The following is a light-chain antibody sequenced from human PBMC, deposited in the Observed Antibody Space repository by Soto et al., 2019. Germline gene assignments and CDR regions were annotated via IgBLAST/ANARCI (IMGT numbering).Light chain of an antibody. J-gene: IGKJ1*01. Sequence: DMHMTQSPSSLSGSVGDRVTITCRAGQTTSSWLAWYQQKPGEAPKLLVYKSSTLKSGVPSSFSGSGSGTEFTLTISSLQSDYCGTYYCQHYNSYSGEVGQGTKVDIK. V-gene: IGKV1-5*03. CDR3: QHYNSYSGE. CDR1: QTTSSW. CDR2: KSS.